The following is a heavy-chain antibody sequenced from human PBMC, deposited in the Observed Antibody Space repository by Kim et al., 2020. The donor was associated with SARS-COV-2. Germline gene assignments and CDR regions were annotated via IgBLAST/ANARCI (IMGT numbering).Heavy chain of an antibody. CDR2: IYYSGST. CDR3: ARVIMVRGVIITSYYYYGMDV. CDR1: GGSISSYY. V-gene: IGHV4-59*01. J-gene: IGHJ6*02. Sequence: SETLSLTCTVSGGSISSYYWSWIRQPPGKGLEWIGYIYYSGSTNYNPSLKSRVTISVDTSKNQFSLKLSSVTAPDTAVYYCARVIMVRGVIITSYYYYGMDVWGQGTTVTVSS. D-gene: IGHD3-10*01.